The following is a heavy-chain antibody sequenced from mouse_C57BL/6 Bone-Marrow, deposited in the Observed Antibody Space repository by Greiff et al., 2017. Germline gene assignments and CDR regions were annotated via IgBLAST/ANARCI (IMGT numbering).Heavy chain of an antibody. J-gene: IGHJ2*01. CDR3: TRSGYSNYAFDY. CDR1: GYTFTSYW. CDR2: IYPGNSDT. Sequence: VQLQQSGTVLARPGASVKMSCKTSGYTFTSYWLHWVKQRPGQGLEWIVAIYPGNSDTSYNQKFKGKAKLTAVTSASTAYMELSSLTNEDSAVYYCTRSGYSNYAFDYWGQGTTLTVSS. D-gene: IGHD2-5*01. V-gene: IGHV1-5*01.